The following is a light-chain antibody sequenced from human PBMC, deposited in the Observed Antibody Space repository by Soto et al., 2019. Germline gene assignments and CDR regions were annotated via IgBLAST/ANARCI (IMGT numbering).Light chain of an antibody. CDR3: SSYITNSTYV. J-gene: IGLJ1*01. CDR1: SSDVGTYNY. CDR2: DVS. Sequence: QSALSQPASVSGSPGQSITISCTGTSSDVGTYNYVSWYQQHPGKAPKLMIYDVSTRPSGVSNRFSGSKSGNTASLTISGLQAEDEADYPCSSYITNSTYVFGTGTKVTVL. V-gene: IGLV2-14*03.